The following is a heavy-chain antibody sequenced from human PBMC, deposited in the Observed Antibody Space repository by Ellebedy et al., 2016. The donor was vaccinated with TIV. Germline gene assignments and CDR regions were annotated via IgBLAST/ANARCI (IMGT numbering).Heavy chain of an antibody. Sequence: SETLSLXCNVSGASVSRGDYHWNWIRQPPGKGLEWVGFSLYSGSPNYNPSLKSRILISLDTSKNQFSLRLSSVTAADTAIYYCARGTLLRGVAISDFAGFDYWGQGALVTVSS. CDR1: GASVSRGDYH. D-gene: IGHD3-10*01. J-gene: IGHJ4*02. CDR2: SLYSGSP. CDR3: ARGTLLRGVAISDFAGFDY. V-gene: IGHV4-30-4*01.